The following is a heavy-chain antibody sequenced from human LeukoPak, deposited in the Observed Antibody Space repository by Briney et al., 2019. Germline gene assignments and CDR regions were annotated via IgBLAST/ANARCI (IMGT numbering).Heavy chain of an antibody. CDR3: ARPNLGTNFDY. J-gene: IGHJ4*02. CDR1: GDSVRSSSYY. Sequence: SETLSLTCTVSGDSVRSSSYYWGWIRQPPGKGLEWIGSIYHSGSTYYNPSLKSRVTISVDTSKNQFSLKLSSVTAADTAVYYCARPNLGTNFDYWGQGTLVTVSS. V-gene: IGHV4-39*07. D-gene: IGHD1-14*01. CDR2: IYHSGST.